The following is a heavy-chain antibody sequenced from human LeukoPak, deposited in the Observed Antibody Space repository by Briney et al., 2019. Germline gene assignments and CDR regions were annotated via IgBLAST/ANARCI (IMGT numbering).Heavy chain of an antibody. D-gene: IGHD3-10*01. J-gene: IGHJ4*02. V-gene: IGHV3-9*01. CDR3: ARDGEYYYGSGSYFDY. CDR2: ISWNSGSI. CDR1: GFTFDDYA. Sequence: GGSLRLSCAASGFTFDDYAMHWVRQAPGKGLEWVSGISWNSGSIGYADSVKGRFTISRDNSKNTLYLQMNSLRAEDTAVYYCARDGEYYYGSGSYFDYWGQGTLVTVSS.